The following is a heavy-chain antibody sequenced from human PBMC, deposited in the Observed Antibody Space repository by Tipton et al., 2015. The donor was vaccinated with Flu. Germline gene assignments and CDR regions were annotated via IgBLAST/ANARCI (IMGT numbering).Heavy chain of an antibody. CDR2: IYPSGTA. CDR1: GGSISTGSYY. CDR3: ARVNYYHSGSYLDN. J-gene: IGHJ4*02. Sequence: TLSLTCTVSGGSISTGSYYWTWIRQPAGKGLEWIGRIYPSGTANYNPSLKSRAAISVDTSKNQLSLSLTSVTAADTAVYYCARVNYYHSGSYLDNWGQGTLVSVSS. D-gene: IGHD3-10*01. V-gene: IGHV4-61*02.